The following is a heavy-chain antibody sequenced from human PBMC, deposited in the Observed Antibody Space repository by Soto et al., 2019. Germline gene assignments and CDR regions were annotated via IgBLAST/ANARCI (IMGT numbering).Heavy chain of an antibody. J-gene: IGHJ3*02. V-gene: IGHV3-9*03. CDR1: GFTFDDYA. CDR3: AKGRRFGELWNAFDI. CDR2: ISWNSGSI. D-gene: IGHD3-10*01. Sequence: EVQLVESGGGLVQPGRSLRLSCAASGFTFDDYAMHWVRQAPGKGLEWVSGISWNSGSIGYADSVKGRFTISRDNAKNSLYLQMNSLRAEDMALYYCAKGRRFGELWNAFDIWGQGTMVTVSS.